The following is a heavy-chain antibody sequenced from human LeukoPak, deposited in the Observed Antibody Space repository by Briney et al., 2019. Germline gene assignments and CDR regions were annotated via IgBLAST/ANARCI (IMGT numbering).Heavy chain of an antibody. D-gene: IGHD4-17*01. V-gene: IGHV3-48*03. CDR1: GFTFSSYE. CDR2: VSSSGSTI. J-gene: IGHJ4*02. CDR3: ARDAYGDYRAYYFDY. Sequence: GGSLRLSCAASGFTFSSYEMNWVRQAPGKGLEWVSYVSSSGSTIYYADSVKGRFTISRDNAKNSPYLQMNSLRAEDTAVYYCARDAYGDYRAYYFDYWGQGTLVTVSS.